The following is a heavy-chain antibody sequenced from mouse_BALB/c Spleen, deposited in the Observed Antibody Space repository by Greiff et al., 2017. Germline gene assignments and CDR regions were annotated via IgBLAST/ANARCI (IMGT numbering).Heavy chain of an antibody. V-gene: IGHV2-9*02. J-gene: IGHJ3*01. CDR3: ARDRHYYGYGFAY. CDR2: IWAGGST. CDR1: GFSLTSYG. Sequence: VHLVESGPGLVAPSQSLSITCTVSGFSLTSYGVHWVRQPPGKGLEWLGVIWAGGSTNYNSALMSRLSISKDNSKSQVFLKMNSLQTDDTAMYYCARDRHYYGYGFAYWGQGTLGTVSA. D-gene: IGHD1-2*01.